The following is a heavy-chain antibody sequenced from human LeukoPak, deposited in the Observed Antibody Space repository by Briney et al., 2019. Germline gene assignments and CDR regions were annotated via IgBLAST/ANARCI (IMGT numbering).Heavy chain of an antibody. CDR1: GFTFSSYW. J-gene: IGHJ4*02. V-gene: IGHV3-7*01. D-gene: IGHD6-13*01. Sequence: GGSLRLSCAASGFTFSSYWMSWVRQAPGKGLEWVANIKQDGSEKYYVDSVKGRSTISRDNAKNSLYLQMNSLRAEDTAVYYCATSRYSSSWYYFDYWGQGTLVTVSS. CDR3: ATSRYSSSWYYFDY. CDR2: IKQDGSEK.